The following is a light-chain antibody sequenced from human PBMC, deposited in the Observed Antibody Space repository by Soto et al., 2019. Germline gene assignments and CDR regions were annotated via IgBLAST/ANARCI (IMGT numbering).Light chain of an antibody. J-gene: IGKJ2*01. V-gene: IGKV4-1*01. Sequence: DIVVTQSPDSLPVSLGERATINCKSSQSLFFRATNKNYLAWYQQKPGQPPKLLIYWASTREAGVPDRFSGSGSGTDFTLTISSLQAEDAALYYCQQYYTPPYSFGQGTKLEIK. CDR2: WAS. CDR1: QSLFFRATNKNY. CDR3: QQYYTPPYS.